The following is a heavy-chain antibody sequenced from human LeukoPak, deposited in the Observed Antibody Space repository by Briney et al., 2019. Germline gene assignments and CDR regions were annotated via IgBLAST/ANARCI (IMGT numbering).Heavy chain of an antibody. CDR3: ARLVIYYGSGSLDWFDP. V-gene: IGHV4-59*08. CDR2: IYSSGDT. J-gene: IGHJ5*02. Sequence: SETLSLTCNVSGDSISSYYWSWIRQPSGKGLEWIGYIYSSGDTNYNPSLKSRVTISVETSKNQFSLKLSSVTAADTAVYYCARLVIYYGSGSLDWFDPWGQGTLVTVSS. D-gene: IGHD3-10*01. CDR1: GDSISSYY.